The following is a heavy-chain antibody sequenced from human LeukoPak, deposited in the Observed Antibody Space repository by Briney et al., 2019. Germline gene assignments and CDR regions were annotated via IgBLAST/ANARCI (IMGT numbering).Heavy chain of an antibody. J-gene: IGHJ4*02. V-gene: IGHV1-2*02. CDR3: ARDREPFLFSEWPPYYFDY. CDR2: INPNSGGT. CDR1: GYTFTGYY. D-gene: IGHD3-3*01. Sequence: ASVKVSCKASGYTFTGYYMHWVRQAPGQGLEWMGWINPNSGGTNYAQKFQGRVTMTRDTSISTAYMELSRLRSDDTAVYYCARDREPFLFSEWPPYYFDYWGQGTLVTVSS.